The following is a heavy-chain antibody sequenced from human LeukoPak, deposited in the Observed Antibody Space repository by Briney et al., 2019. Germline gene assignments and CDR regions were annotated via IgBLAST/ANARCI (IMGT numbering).Heavy chain of an antibody. CDR3: ARGTYGSWSYSSEYFQN. D-gene: IGHD3-10*01. J-gene: IGHJ1*01. CDR2: INPSVGIT. CDR1: GYTFTSYY. Sequence: ASVKVSCKASGYTFTSYYINWVRQAPGQGLEWMGRINPSVGITSYAQKFQGRVTMTRDTSTSTVYMELSSLRSEDTAVYYCARGTYGSWSYSSEYFQNWGQGTLVTVSS. V-gene: IGHV1-46*01.